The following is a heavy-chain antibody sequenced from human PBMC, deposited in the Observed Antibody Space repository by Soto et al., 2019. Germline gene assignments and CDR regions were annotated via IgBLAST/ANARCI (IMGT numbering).Heavy chain of an antibody. CDR3: AREGPSEGTTDDY. V-gene: IGHV4-34*01. Sequence: SETLSLTCAVYGGSFSGYYWSWIRQPPGKGLEWIGEINHSGSTNYNPSLKSRVTISVDTSKNQFSLKLSSVTAADTAVYYCAREGPSEGTTDDYWGQGTLVTVSS. CDR2: INHSGST. J-gene: IGHJ4*02. D-gene: IGHD4-17*01. CDR1: GGSFSGYY.